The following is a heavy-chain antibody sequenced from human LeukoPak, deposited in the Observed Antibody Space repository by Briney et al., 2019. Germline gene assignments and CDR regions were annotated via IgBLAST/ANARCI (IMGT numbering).Heavy chain of an antibody. CDR1: GFTFSDYY. J-gene: IGHJ4*02. CDR3: ARDGIAARNSMYYFDY. V-gene: IGHV3-11*01. CDR2: ISSSGSTI. D-gene: IGHD6-6*01. Sequence: GGSLRLSCAASGFTFSDYYMSWIRQAPGKGLEWVSYISSSGSTIYYADSVKGRFTISRDNAKNSLYLQMNSPRAEDTVVYYCARDGIAARNSMYYFDYWGQGTLVTVSS.